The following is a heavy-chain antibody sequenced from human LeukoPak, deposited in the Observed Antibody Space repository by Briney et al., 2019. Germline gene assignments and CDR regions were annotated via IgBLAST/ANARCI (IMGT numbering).Heavy chain of an antibody. Sequence: PGGSLRLSCAASGFTFSSYAMSWVRQAPGKGLEWVSAISGSGGSTYYADSVKGRFTISRDNPKNTLYLQMNSLRAEDTAVYYCAKREYGDYNNWFDPWGQGTLVTVSS. V-gene: IGHV3-23*01. J-gene: IGHJ5*02. CDR2: ISGSGGST. CDR1: GFTFSSYA. CDR3: AKREYGDYNNWFDP. D-gene: IGHD4-17*01.